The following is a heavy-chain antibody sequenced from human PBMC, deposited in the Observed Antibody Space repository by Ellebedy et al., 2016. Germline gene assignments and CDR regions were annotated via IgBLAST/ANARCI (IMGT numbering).Heavy chain of an antibody. CDR1: GLNFNTFF. Sequence: GGSLRLSXTASGLNFNTFFMSWVRQAPGKGLEWVSTISAGSDTTRLADSVKGRFTISRDNSRYTLYLQMDSLTAADTAVYYCYYGHYSGSWGQGTLVTVSS. CDR3: YYGHYSGS. D-gene: IGHD4-17*01. CDR2: ISAGSDTT. J-gene: IGHJ4*02. V-gene: IGHV3-23*01.